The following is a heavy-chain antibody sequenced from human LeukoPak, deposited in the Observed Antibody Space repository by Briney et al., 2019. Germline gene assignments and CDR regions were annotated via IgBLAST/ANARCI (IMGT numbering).Heavy chain of an antibody. Sequence: GGSLRLSCAASGFTFNTFNMNWVRQAPGKGLECVSSITSGGDYIYYADSVKGRVTTSRDNAKNSLSLQLNSLRVEDTAVYYCARGHYDVLAASYKWTPDYWGQGTLVTVSS. CDR3: ARGHYDVLAASYKWTPDY. V-gene: IGHV3-21*01. CDR1: GFTFNTFN. J-gene: IGHJ4*02. CDR2: ITSGGDYI. D-gene: IGHD3-9*01.